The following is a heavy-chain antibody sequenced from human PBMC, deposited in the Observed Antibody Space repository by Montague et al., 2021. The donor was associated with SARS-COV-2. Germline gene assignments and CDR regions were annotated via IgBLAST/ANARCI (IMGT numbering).Heavy chain of an antibody. CDR3: VRDHPCGGLRGAYDI. Sequence: SETLSLTCTVSGGSITGYYWSWLRRSPGKGLEWIAYIYDGGAVNYNPSPGSRVTISTDTSKNKLSLKVNSVTAADTAAYYCVRDHPCGGLRGAYDIWGQGTVVTVSS. V-gene: IGHV4-59*01. D-gene: IGHD4-23*01. J-gene: IGHJ3*02. CDR1: GGSITGYY. CDR2: IYDGGAV.